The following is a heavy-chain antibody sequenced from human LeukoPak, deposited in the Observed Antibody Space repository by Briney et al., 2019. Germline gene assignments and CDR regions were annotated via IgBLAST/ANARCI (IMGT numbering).Heavy chain of an antibody. CDR3: ARSNANWYSSGWYSDY. J-gene: IGHJ4*02. Sequence: GSLRLSCAASGFTVSSNYMSWVRQAPGEGLEWVSVIYSGGSTYYADSVKGRFTISRDNSKNTLYLQMNSLRAEDTAVYYCARSNANWYSSGWYSDYWGQGTLVTVSS. CDR2: IYSGGST. CDR1: GFTVSSNY. V-gene: IGHV3-53*01. D-gene: IGHD6-19*01.